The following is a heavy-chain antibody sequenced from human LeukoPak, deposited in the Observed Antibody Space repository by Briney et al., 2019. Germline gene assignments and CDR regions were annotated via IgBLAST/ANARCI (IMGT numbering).Heavy chain of an antibody. J-gene: IGHJ6*02. D-gene: IGHD2-2*01. CDR2: IYPGDSDT. V-gene: IGHV5-51*01. Sequence: GESLKISCKGSGYSFTTYWIGWVRQMPGKGLEWMGIIYPGDSDTRYSPSFQGQVTISADKSISTAYLQWSSLKASDTAMYYCARHVHCSSTSCQDYYYYYGMDVWGQGTTVTVSS. CDR3: ARHVHCSSTSCQDYYYYYGMDV. CDR1: GYSFTTYW.